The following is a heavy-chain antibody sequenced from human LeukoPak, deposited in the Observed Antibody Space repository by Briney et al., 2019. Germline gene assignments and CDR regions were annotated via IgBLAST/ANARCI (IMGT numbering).Heavy chain of an antibody. J-gene: IGHJ5*02. Sequence: SQTLSLTCAISGDSVSSNIVTWNWIRQSPSRGLEWLGRTYYRSTWYNDYAVSVRGRITVNPYTSKQQFSLHLHSVTPADTAVYYCARRLTQYDCFDPWGQRILVNVSS. CDR2: TYYRSTWYN. CDR3: ARRLTQYDCFDP. CDR1: GDSVSSNIVT. V-gene: IGHV6-1*01. D-gene: IGHD2-2*01.